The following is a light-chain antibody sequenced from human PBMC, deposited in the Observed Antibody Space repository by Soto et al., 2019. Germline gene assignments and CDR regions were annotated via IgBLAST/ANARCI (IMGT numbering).Light chain of an antibody. V-gene: IGLV2-14*03. Sequence: QSALTQPASVSGSPGQSITISCTGTSSDVGDYNYVYWYQQHPGKAPKLMMYDVSNRPSGVSNRFSGSKSGNTASLTISGLHAEDEADYFCSSYTSSSTPYVFGTGTKLTVL. CDR3: SSYTSSSTPYV. CDR1: SSDVGDYNY. CDR2: DVS. J-gene: IGLJ1*01.